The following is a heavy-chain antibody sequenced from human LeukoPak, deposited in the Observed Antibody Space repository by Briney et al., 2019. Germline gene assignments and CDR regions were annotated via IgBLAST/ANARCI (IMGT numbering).Heavy chain of an antibody. Sequence: GGSLRLSCAASGFTFSSYWMHWVRQVPGKGLVWVSHINTDGGSTSYADSVKGRFTISRDNAKNTVYLQMNSLRAEDTAVYYCARGLIVTTVVHVFWGQGTLVTVSS. D-gene: IGHD4-23*01. V-gene: IGHV3-74*01. CDR3: ARGLIVTTVVHVF. CDR1: GFTFSSYW. CDR2: INTDGGST. J-gene: IGHJ4*02.